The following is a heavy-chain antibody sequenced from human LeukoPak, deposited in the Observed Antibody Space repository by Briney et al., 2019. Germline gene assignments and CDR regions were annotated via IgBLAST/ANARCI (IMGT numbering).Heavy chain of an antibody. D-gene: IGHD1-26*01. J-gene: IGHJ4*02. V-gene: IGHV3-30-3*01. CDR2: ISYDGSNK. Sequence: GGSMRLSCAASGFTFSSYAMHWVRQAPGKGLEWVAVISYDGSNKYYADSVKGRFTISRDNSKNTLYLQMNSLRAEDTAVYYCAREGWESRTFDYWGQGTLVTVSS. CDR1: GFTFSSYA. CDR3: AREGWESRTFDY.